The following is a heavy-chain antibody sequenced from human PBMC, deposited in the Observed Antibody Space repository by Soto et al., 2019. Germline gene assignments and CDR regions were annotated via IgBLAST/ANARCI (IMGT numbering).Heavy chain of an antibody. CDR1: GFTFSRYW. CDR3: ARGDFWSGNYTAYYYYYMDV. CDR2: IRQDESEK. Sequence: GGSLRLSCAASGFTFSRYWMSWVRQAPGKGLEWVANIRQDESEKYYVDSVKGRFTISRDNAKNSLYLQMNSLRGEDTAVYYCARGDFWSGNYTAYYYYYMDVWGKGTTVTVSS. J-gene: IGHJ6*03. V-gene: IGHV3-7*01. D-gene: IGHD3-3*01.